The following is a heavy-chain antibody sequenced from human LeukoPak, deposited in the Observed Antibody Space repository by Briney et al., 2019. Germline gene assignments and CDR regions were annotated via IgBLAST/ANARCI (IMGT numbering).Heavy chain of an antibody. CDR1: GGSFSGYY. V-gene: IGHV4-34*01. J-gene: IGHJ4*02. D-gene: IGHD1-26*01. CDR3: ARGGGSFDY. CDR2: INHSGST. Sequence: SETLSLTCAVYGGSFSGYYWSWIRQPPGKGLEWIGEINHSGSTNYNPSLKSRVTISVDTSKNQFSLKLSSVTAADTAVYYCARGGGSFDYWGQGTLVTVSS.